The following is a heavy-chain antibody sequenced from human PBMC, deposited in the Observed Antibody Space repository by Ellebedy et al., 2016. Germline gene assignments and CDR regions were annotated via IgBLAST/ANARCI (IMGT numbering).Heavy chain of an antibody. CDR3: ARVRDYCSSTSCLYYYYMDV. CDR1: GYTFTSYG. Sequence: SVKVSXXASGYTFTSYGISWVRQAPGQGLEWMGGIIPIFGTANYAQKFQGRVTITADESTSTAYMELSSLRSEDTAVYYCARVRDYCSSTSCLYYYYMDVWGKGTTVTVSS. D-gene: IGHD2-2*01. CDR2: IIPIFGTA. V-gene: IGHV1-69*13. J-gene: IGHJ6*03.